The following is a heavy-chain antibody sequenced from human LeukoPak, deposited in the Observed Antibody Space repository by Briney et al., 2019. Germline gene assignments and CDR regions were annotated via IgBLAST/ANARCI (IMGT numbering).Heavy chain of an antibody. CDR3: ARVRSGRTTRIDY. V-gene: IGHV4-34*01. CDR1: AGSFSGYY. J-gene: IGHJ4*02. D-gene: IGHD3-10*01. Sequence: SDTLSLTCAIYAGSFSGYYWSWIRQPPGKGLEWIGEINHSGSTNYNPSLKSRVTISVDTSKNQFSLKLSSVTAADTAVYYCARVRSGRTTRIDYWGQGTLVTVSS. CDR2: INHSGST.